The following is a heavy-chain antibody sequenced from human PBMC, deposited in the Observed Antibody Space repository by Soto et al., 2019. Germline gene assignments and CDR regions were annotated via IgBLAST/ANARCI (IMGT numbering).Heavy chain of an antibody. Sequence: ASVKVSCKASGYTFTSYDINWVRQATGQGLEWMGWMNPNSGNTGYAQKFQGRVTMTRNTSISTAYMELSSLRSGDTAVYYCARPCLRCGRAFDYWGQGTLVTVSS. D-gene: IGHD2-21*01. CDR2: MNPNSGNT. CDR3: ARPCLRCGRAFDY. CDR1: GYTFTSYD. J-gene: IGHJ4*02. V-gene: IGHV1-8*01.